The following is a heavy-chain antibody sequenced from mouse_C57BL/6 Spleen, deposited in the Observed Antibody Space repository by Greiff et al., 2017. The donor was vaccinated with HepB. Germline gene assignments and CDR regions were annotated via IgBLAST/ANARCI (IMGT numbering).Heavy chain of an antibody. V-gene: IGHV8-12*01. CDR1: GFSLSTSGMG. Sequence: QVTLKECGPGILQSSQTLSLTCSFSGFSLSTSGMGVSWIRQPSGKGLEWLAHIYWDDDKRYNPSLKSRLTISKDTSRNQVFLKITSVDTADTATYYCARSGNYDYDTVLYAMDYWGQGTSVTVSS. CDR2: IYWDDDK. CDR3: ARSGNYDYDTVLYAMDY. J-gene: IGHJ4*01. D-gene: IGHD2-4*01.